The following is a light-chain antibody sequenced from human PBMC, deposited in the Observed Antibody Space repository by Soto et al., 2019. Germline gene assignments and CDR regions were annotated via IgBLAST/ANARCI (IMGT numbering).Light chain of an antibody. J-gene: IGKJ4*01. CDR1: QSVSSN. CDR2: GAS. V-gene: IGKV3-15*01. Sequence: EIVMTQSPATLSVSPGGRATLSCRASQSVSSNLAWYQQKPGQAPRLLVYGASTRATGIPARLSGSGSGTEFTLTISSLQSEDFAVYYCQQYTNWPLTFGGGAKVEIK. CDR3: QQYTNWPLT.